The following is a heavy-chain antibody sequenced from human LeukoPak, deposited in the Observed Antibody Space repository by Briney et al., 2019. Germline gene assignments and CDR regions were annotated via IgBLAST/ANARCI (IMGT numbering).Heavy chain of an antibody. D-gene: IGHD6-6*01. CDR2: ISGSGGST. CDR3: AKGPPFPLRRIHWFDP. J-gene: IGHJ5*02. CDR1: GFTFSSYA. V-gene: IGHV3-23*01. Sequence: PGGSLRLSCAASGFTFSSYAMSWVRQAPGKGLEWVSAISGSGGSTYYADSVKGRFTISRDNSKNTLYLQMNSLRAEDTAVYYCAKGPPFPLRRIHWFDPWGQGTLVTVSS.